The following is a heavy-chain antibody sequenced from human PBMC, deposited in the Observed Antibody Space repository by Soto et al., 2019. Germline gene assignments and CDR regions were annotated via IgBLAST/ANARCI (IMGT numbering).Heavy chain of an antibody. Sequence: EVQLMESGGGLVQPGGSLRLSCAASGFIFSDYYMDWVRQVPGQGLEWVGRTRKKVNIFTSEYAASVKGRFSVYRDASKDSMYLQMNSLKSDDTAVYYCARDTGGRYDYWGQGALVTVSS. V-gene: IGHV3-72*01. CDR3: ARDTGGRYDY. CDR1: GFIFSDYY. J-gene: IGHJ4*02. D-gene: IGHD3-16*01. CDR2: TRKKVNIFTS.